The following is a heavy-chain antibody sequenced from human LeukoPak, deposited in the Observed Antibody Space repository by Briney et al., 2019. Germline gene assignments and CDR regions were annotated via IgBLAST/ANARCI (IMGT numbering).Heavy chain of an antibody. J-gene: IGHJ4*02. CDR2: IGTRSTSI. CDR1: GFAFSNYA. Sequence: GGSLRLSCAASGFAFSNYAMNWVRQAPGKGLEWVSSIGTRSTSIYYADSVKGRFTISRDNAKNSLYLQMNSLTIEDTAMYYCAREHEEGFDHWGQGTLVTVSS. CDR3: AREHEEGFDH. V-gene: IGHV3-21*01.